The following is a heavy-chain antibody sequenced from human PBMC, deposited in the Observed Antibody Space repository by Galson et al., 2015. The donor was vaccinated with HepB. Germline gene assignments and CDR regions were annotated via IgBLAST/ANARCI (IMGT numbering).Heavy chain of an antibody. CDR1: GGTFSNYA. CDR2: ISAYNGNT. V-gene: IGHV1-18*01. CDR3: ARAEYYYDSSGYYPLDY. D-gene: IGHD3-22*01. Sequence: SVKVSCKAYGGTFSNYAISWVRQAPGQGLEWMGWISAYNGNTNYAQKLQGRVTMTTDTSTSTAYMELRSLRSDDTAVYYCARAEYYYDSSGYYPLDYWGQGTLVTVSS. J-gene: IGHJ4*02.